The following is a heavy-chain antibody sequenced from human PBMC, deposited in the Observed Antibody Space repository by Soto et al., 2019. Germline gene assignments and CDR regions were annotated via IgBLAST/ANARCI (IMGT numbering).Heavy chain of an antibody. V-gene: IGHV4-61*08. J-gene: IGHJ6*02. CDR2: FYFTGST. CDR3: AKDPRFYGMDV. CDR1: VASVTSDGYS. Sequence: QVRLQESGPGLVKPSETLSLTCPVPVASVTSDGYSWAWIRQPPGKGLEWIGCFYFTGSTKTNPSLQSRVSISVDESKNQMSLKLNSVTAADTAVYYCAKDPRFYGMDVWGQGTTVTVSS.